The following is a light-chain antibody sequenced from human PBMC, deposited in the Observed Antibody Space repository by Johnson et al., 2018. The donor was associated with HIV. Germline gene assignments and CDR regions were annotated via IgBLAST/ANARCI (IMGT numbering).Light chain of an antibody. CDR2: DNN. Sequence: HSVLTQPPSVSAAPGQKVTISCSGSSSNIGNNYVSWYQQLPGTAPKLLIYDNNKRPSGIPDRFSGSKSGTSATLGITGLQTGDEADYYCGTGDSSLSGGAIFGTSTKVTVL. CDR3: GTGDSSLSGGAI. CDR1: SSNIGNNY. V-gene: IGLV1-51*01. J-gene: IGLJ1*01.